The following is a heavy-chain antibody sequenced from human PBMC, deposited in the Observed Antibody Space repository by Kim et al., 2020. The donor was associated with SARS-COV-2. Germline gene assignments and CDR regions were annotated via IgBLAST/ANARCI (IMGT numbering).Heavy chain of an antibody. Sequence: GGSLRLSCAASGFTFSSYGMHWVRQAPGKGLEWVAVIWYDGSNKYYADSVKGRFTISRDNSKNTLYLQMNSLRAKDTAVYYCARGVGGYCSGGSCYPTPPYFDYWGQGTLVTVSS. V-gene: IGHV3-33*01. CDR2: IWYDGSNK. D-gene: IGHD2-15*01. CDR1: GFTFSSYG. J-gene: IGHJ4*02. CDR3: ARGVGGYCSGGSCYPTPPYFDY.